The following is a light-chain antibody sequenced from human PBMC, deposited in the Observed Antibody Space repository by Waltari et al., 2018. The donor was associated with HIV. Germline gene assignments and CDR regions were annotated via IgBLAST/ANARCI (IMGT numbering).Light chain of an antibody. CDR2: EVS. CDR3: SSYTSSTKGYV. J-gene: IGLJ1*01. Sequence: QSALTQPPSVSGSPGQSITISCTGTSSDVGVYNYVSWYQQHPGKAPKLMIYEVSNRPSGVSNRFSGSKSGNTASLTISGLQAEDEADYYCSSYTSSTKGYVFGAGTKVTVL. CDR1: SSDVGVYNY. V-gene: IGLV2-14*01.